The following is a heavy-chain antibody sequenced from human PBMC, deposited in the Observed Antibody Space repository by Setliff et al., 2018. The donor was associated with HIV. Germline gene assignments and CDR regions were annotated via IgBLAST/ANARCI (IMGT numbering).Heavy chain of an antibody. CDR2: IYTSGST. Sequence: SETLSLTCTVSGGSISSYYWSWIRQPPGKGLEWIGYIYTSGSTNYNPSLTSRAAIFVDTSKNQISLKLSSVTAADTAVYYCASLNGSESPYIYYYYMDVWGKGTTVTVSS. D-gene: IGHD3-10*01. J-gene: IGHJ6*03. V-gene: IGHV4-4*08. CDR1: GGSISSYY. CDR3: ASLNGSESPYIYYYYMDV.